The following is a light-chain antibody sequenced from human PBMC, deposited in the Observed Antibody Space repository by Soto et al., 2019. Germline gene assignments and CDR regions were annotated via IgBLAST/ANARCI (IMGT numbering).Light chain of an antibody. CDR3: QSYDSSLSGSVV. J-gene: IGLJ2*01. V-gene: IGLV1-40*01. Sequence: QSVLTQPPSVSGAPGQRVTISCIGSSSNIGAGYDAQWYQQLPGTAPKPLIYGNNNRPSGVPDRFSGSKSGTSASLAITGLQAEDEADYYCQSYDSSLSGSVVFGGGTKLTVL. CDR2: GNN. CDR1: SSNIGAGYD.